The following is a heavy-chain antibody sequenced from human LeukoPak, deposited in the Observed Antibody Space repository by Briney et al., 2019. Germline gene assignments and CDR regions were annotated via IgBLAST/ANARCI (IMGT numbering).Heavy chain of an antibody. CDR2: ISAYNGNT. D-gene: IGHD3-22*01. J-gene: IGHJ1*01. Sequence: GASVKVSCKASGYTFTSYGISWVRQAPGQGLEWMGWISAYNGNTNYAQKLQGRVTMTTDTSTSTAYMELRSLRSDDTAVYYCARDSITMIAVPREYFQHWGQGTLVTVSS. V-gene: IGHV1-18*01. CDR3: ARDSITMIAVPREYFQH. CDR1: GYTFTSYG.